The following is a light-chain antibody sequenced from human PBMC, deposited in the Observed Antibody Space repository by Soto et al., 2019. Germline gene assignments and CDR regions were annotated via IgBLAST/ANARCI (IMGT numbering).Light chain of an antibody. CDR1: QSVSYH. J-gene: IGKJ4*01. CDR2: DAS. CDR3: QQYNSWLT. Sequence: IVMTQTPATLSVSPGGRVTLSCRASQSVSYHVAWYQQKPGQTPRLVIYDASTGASGIPARFSGTRSGTEFSLTVSSLQSEDFGIYYCQQYNSWLTFGGGTRVDIK. V-gene: IGKV3-15*01.